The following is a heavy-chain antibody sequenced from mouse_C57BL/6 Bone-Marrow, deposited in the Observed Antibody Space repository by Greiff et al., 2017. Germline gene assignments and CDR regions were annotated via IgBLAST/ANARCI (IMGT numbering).Heavy chain of an antibody. Sequence: EVQGVESGGGLVQPGGSLKLSCAASGFTFSDYGMHWVRQAPEKGLEWVAYISSGSSTIYYADTVKSRFTISRDNAKNTLFLQMTSLMSEDTAMYYCASDVNYPFAYWGQGTLVTVSA. CDR2: ISSGSSTI. CDR1: GFTFSDYG. J-gene: IGHJ3*01. CDR3: ASDVNYPFAY. V-gene: IGHV5-17*01. D-gene: IGHD2-1*01.